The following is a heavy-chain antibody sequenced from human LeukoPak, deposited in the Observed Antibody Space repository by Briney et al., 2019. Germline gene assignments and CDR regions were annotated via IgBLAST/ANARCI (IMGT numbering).Heavy chain of an antibody. CDR1: GFTLSRDA. CDR3: ARPPPPRPGSYSSSWWYSFDY. CDR2: VSGSGGSP. D-gene: IGHD6-13*01. V-gene: IGHV3-23*01. J-gene: IGHJ4*02. Sequence: PGGSLRLSCVLSGFTLSRDAMSGVRQARGKGREWVAAVSGSGGSPHYADSVKGRFTISRDNSKNTLYLHMNSLRAADTAVYYCARPPPPRPGSYSSSWWYSFDYWGQGTLVSVSS.